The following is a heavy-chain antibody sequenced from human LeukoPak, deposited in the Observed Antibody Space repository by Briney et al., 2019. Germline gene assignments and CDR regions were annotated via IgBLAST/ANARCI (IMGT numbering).Heavy chain of an antibody. CDR3: AKGGEIVVVPAADFDY. D-gene: IGHD2-2*01. CDR1: GFTVSSNY. J-gene: IGHJ4*02. Sequence: GGSLRLSCAASGFTVSSNYMSWVRQAPGKGLEWVSVMYRGGSTYYADSVKGRFTISRDNSKNTLFLQMNSLRAEDTAIYYCAKGGEIVVVPAADFDYWGQGTLVTVSS. CDR2: MYRGGST. V-gene: IGHV3-66*01.